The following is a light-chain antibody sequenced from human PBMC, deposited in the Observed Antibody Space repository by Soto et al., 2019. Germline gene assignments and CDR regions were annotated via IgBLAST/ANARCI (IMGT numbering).Light chain of an antibody. CDR3: QTYDKAPWT. V-gene: IGKV2-28*01. CDR2: LGS. CDR1: QSLLHSNGYNY. Sequence: DIVMTQSPLSLPVTPGEPASISCRSSQSLLHSNGYNYLDWYLQKPGQSPQLLIYLGSNRASGVPDRFSGSGSGTDFILTISSLQSEDVATYYCQTYDKAPWTFGPGTRV. J-gene: IGKJ1*01.